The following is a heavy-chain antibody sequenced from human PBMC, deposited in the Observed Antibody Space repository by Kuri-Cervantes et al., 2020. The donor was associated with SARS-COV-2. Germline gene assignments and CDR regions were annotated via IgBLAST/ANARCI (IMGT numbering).Heavy chain of an antibody. D-gene: IGHD6-19*01. CDR3: AREWLDSFDY. J-gene: IGHJ4*02. V-gene: IGHV3-48*04. Sequence: GESLKISCAASGFTFSSYAMSWVRQAPGKGLGWVSYISSSGSTIYYADSVKGRFTISRGNAKNSLYLQMNSLRAEDTAVYYCAREWLDSFDYWGQGTLVTVSS. CDR1: GFTFSSYA. CDR2: ISSSGSTI.